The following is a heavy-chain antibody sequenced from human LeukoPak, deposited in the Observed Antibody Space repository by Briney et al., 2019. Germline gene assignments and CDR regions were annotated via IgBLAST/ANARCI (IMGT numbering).Heavy chain of an antibody. CDR2: INSDGSST. V-gene: IGHV3-74*01. Sequence: GGPLRLSCAASGVTFSSYWMHWVRQAPGKGLVWVSRINSDGSSTSYADSVKGRFTISRDNAKNTLYLQMNSLRAEDTAAYYCARGEYGDYLNYYYGMDVWGQGTTVTVSS. J-gene: IGHJ6*02. D-gene: IGHD4-17*01. CDR3: ARGEYGDYLNYYYGMDV. CDR1: GVTFSSYW.